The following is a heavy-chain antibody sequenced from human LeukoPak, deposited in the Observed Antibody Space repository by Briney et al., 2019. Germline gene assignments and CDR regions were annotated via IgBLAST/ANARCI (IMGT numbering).Heavy chain of an antibody. J-gene: IGHJ4*02. Sequence: ASVKVSCTASGYTFTSYAMHWVRQAPGQRLEWMGWSNAGNGNTKYSQEFQGRVTITADKSTSTAYMELSSLRSEDTAVYYCARDPPKSRFGELTPYFDYWGQGTLVTVSS. CDR2: SNAGNGNT. D-gene: IGHD3-10*01. V-gene: IGHV1-3*02. CDR1: GYTFTSYA. CDR3: ARDPPKSRFGELTPYFDY.